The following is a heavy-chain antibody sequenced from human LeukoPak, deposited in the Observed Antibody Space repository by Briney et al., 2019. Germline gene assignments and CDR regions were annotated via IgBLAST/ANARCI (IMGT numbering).Heavy chain of an antibody. D-gene: IGHD7-27*01. CDR3: TKDPPLTGGVYSAH. J-gene: IGHJ4*02. CDR1: GLTFSSSA. Sequence: GGSLRLSCAASGLTFSSSAMSWVRQVPGKGLEWVGRMKSKVDGGTVDYAAAVKGRFIISRDDSKNTLFLQMNRLKTEDTATYHCTKDPPLTGGVYSAHWGPGTLVIVSS. V-gene: IGHV3-15*01. CDR2: MKSKVDGGTV.